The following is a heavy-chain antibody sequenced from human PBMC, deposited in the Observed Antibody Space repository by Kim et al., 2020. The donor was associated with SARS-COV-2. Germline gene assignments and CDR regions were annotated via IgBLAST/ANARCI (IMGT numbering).Heavy chain of an antibody. CDR1: GFTFSSYG. D-gene: IGHD3-22*01. V-gene: IGHV3-30*18. Sequence: GGSLRLSCAASGFTFSSYGMHWVRQAPGKGLEWGAVISYDGSNKYYADSVKGRFTISRDNPKNTLYLQMNSLRAEDTAVYYCAKSSPDSSGLDAFDIWGQGTMVTDSS. CDR2: ISYDGSNK. CDR3: AKSSPDSSGLDAFDI. J-gene: IGHJ3*02.